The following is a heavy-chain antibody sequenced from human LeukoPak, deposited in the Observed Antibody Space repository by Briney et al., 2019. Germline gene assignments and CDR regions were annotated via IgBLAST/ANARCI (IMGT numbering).Heavy chain of an antibody. CDR3: ARDPYSSSYYYHMDV. V-gene: IGHV1-2*02. Sequence: ASVKVSCKASGYTFTGYYMHWVRQAPGQGLEWMGWINPNSGGTNYAQKFQGRVTMTRDTSISTAYMELSRLRSDDTAVYYCARDPYSSSYYYHMDVWGKGTTVTVSS. CDR2: INPNSGGT. CDR1: GYTFTGYY. D-gene: IGHD6-6*01. J-gene: IGHJ6*03.